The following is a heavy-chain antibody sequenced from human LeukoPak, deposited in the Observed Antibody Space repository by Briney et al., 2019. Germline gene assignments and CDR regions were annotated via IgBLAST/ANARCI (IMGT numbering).Heavy chain of an antibody. Sequence: PSETLSLTCTVSGGSISSYYWSWIRQPAGKGLEWIGRIYSSGSTYYNPSLKSRVTISVDTSKNQFSLKLSSVTAADTAVYYCASGSITGTTRAFDIWGQGTMVTVSS. V-gene: IGHV4-4*07. CDR2: IYSSGST. J-gene: IGHJ3*02. D-gene: IGHD1-20*01. CDR3: ASGSITGTTRAFDI. CDR1: GGSISSYY.